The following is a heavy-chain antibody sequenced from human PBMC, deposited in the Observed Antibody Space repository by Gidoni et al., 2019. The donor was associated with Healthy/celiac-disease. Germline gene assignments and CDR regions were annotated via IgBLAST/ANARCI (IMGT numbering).Heavy chain of an antibody. CDR2: IRSKANSYAT. CDR3: TRHLDKVGATWRDY. Sequence: EVQLVESGGGLVQPGGSLNLSCAASGFTFSGSAMHWVRQASGKGLEWVGRIRSKANSYATAYAASVKGRFTISRDDSKNTAYLQMNSLKTEDTAVYYCTRHLDKVGATWRDYWGQGTLVTVSS. D-gene: IGHD1-26*01. J-gene: IGHJ4*02. V-gene: IGHV3-73*02. CDR1: GFTFSGSA.